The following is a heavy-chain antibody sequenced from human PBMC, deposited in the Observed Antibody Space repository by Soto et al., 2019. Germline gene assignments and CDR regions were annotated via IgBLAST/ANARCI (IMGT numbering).Heavy chain of an antibody. Sequence: GASVKVSCKASGGTFSSYAISWVRQAPGQGLEWMGGIVPIFGTANYAQKFQGRVTITADESTSTAYMELSSLRSEDTAVYYCAREFSAARLSYWGQGTLVTVSS. J-gene: IGHJ4*02. D-gene: IGHD6-6*01. CDR1: GGTFSSYA. CDR3: AREFSAARLSY. CDR2: IVPIFGTA. V-gene: IGHV1-69*13.